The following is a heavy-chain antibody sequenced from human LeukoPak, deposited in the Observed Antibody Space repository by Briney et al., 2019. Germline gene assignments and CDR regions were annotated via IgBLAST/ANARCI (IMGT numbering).Heavy chain of an antibody. Sequence: SETLSLTCAVSGGSFSSGGYSWSWIRQPPGKGLEWLLYIDHSRSTYYNPSLKRGVTISVDRSKSQFYLKLRSVAAAATAVYYCHGCVAAGGPGSEYWGQGTLVTVSS. CDR1: GGSFSSGGYS. D-gene: IGHD1-14*01. V-gene: IGHV4-30-2*01. CDR2: IDHSRST. J-gene: IGHJ4*02. CDR3: HGCVAAGGPGSEY.